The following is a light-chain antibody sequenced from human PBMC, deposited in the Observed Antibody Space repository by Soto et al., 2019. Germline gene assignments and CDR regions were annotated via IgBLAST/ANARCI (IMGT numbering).Light chain of an antibody. J-gene: IGKJ1*01. CDR3: QQSYSTLWT. V-gene: IGKV1-39*01. CDR1: QSISIY. CDR2: VAS. Sequence: DIQMTQSPSSLSASVGDRVTITCRASQSISIYLNWYQQKPGKDPKLLISVASSLQSGVPSRFSGSGSGTDFTLTISSLQPEDFATYYCQQSYSTLWTFGQGTKVEIK.